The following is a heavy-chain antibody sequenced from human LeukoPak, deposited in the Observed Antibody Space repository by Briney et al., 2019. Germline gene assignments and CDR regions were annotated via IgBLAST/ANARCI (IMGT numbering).Heavy chain of an antibody. J-gene: IGHJ5*01. V-gene: IGHV3-21*01. Sequence: AGGSLRLSCAGSGFALKSYSLSWVRQAPGKGLEWVSSISSTSAYIYYADSVKGRFTISRDNVDNVVYLQMNSLGAEDTAVYYCARVAVSGPTGWFDSWGQGTLVIVSS. CDR2: ISSTSAYI. CDR3: ARVAVSGPTGWFDS. D-gene: IGHD2-8*02. CDR1: GFALKSYS.